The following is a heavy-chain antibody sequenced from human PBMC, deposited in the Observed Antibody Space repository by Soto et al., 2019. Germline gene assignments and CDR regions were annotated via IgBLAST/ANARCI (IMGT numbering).Heavy chain of an antibody. V-gene: IGHV3-21*04. CDR2: ISSGGSYI. J-gene: IGHJ5*02. CDR1: FTFSMYS. Sequence: EVQVVESGGGLVQPGGSLRLSCSFTFSMYSMNWVRQAPGKGLESGASISSGGSYIKYADSVKGRFTISRDNAKNSVSLQMNSLRVDDTAAYFCTRDQGGSYDSWFDHWCQGTLVTVSS. CDR3: TRDQGGSYDSWFDH. D-gene: IGHD1-26*01.